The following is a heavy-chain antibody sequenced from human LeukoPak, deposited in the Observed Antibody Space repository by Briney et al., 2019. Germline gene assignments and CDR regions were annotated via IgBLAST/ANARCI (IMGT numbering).Heavy chain of an antibody. CDR3: ARQYSSSWHDDRGWFDP. CDR2: IYTSGST. D-gene: IGHD6-13*01. J-gene: IGHJ5*02. CDR1: GGSISSYY. Sequence: PSETLSLTCTVSGGSISSYYWSWIRQPAGKGLEWIGRIYTSGSTNYNPSLKSRVTISVDTSKKKFSLKLTSVTAADTAVYYCARQYSSSWHDDRGWFDPWGQGTLVTVSS. V-gene: IGHV4-4*07.